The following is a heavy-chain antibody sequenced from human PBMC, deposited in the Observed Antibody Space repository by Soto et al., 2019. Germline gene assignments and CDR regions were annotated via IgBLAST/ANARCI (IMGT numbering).Heavy chain of an antibody. CDR2: TSGGGYST. CDR1: GFTFSNYA. CDR3: AKDSTWNPYYFDH. Sequence: GSLRLSCTASGFTFSNYAMSWVRQAPGKGLEWVSATSGGGYSTYYADSVRGRFSIPRDDSKNTLYLQMNSLRVEDTAIYYCAKDSTWNPYYFDHWGQGALVTVSS. J-gene: IGHJ4*02. V-gene: IGHV3-23*01. D-gene: IGHD1-1*01.